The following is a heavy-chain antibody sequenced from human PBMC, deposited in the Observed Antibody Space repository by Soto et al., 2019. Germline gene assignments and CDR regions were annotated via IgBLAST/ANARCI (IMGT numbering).Heavy chain of an antibody. D-gene: IGHD2-15*01. CDR1: GYIFVNYG. J-gene: IGHJ6*02. CDR3: AKVDNEVTPNPRDL. Sequence: ASVKVSCKASGYIFVNYGIAWGGPAPGQGLKWMGWISPYSGNTHYARKVQGRVTMTTDTSTSKAYMDLGSLISDDTAVYYCAKVDNEVTPNPRDLCGQRTTVPIAS. V-gene: IGHV1-18*01. CDR2: ISPYSGNT.